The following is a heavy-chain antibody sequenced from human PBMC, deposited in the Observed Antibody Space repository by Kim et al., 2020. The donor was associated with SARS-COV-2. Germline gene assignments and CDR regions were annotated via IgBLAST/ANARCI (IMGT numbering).Heavy chain of an antibody. CDR2: INYSGNT. V-gene: IGHV4-39*01. Sequence: SETLSLTCTVSGDSISRSSSYWVWIRQPPGKGLEWIGSINYSGNTYYNPSLKSRVTISVDTSKNQFSLKMRSVTAADTSVYYCASLVSENSAVEYWGQGTLVTVSS. CDR1: GDSISRSSSY. CDR3: ASLVSENSAVEY. J-gene: IGHJ4*02.